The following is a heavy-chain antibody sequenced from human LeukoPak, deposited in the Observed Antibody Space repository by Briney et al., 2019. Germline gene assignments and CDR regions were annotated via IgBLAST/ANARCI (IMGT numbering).Heavy chain of an antibody. Sequence: ASVKVSRKASGYTFTGYYMHWVRQAPGQGLEWMGRINPNSGGTNYAQKFQGRVTMTRDTSISTAYMELSRLRSDDTAVYYCASRGGTAMTWGDYWGQGTLVTVSS. CDR1: GYTFTGYY. CDR3: ASRGGTAMTWGDY. CDR2: INPNSGGT. V-gene: IGHV1-2*06. J-gene: IGHJ4*02. D-gene: IGHD2-15*01.